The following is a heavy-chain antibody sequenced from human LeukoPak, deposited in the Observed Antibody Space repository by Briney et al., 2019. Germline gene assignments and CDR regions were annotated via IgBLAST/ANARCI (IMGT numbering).Heavy chain of an antibody. CDR2: IYSGGST. D-gene: IGHD4-11*01. CDR3: AKDRSDYSNYALGVLDY. CDR1: GFTVSTNY. V-gene: IGHV3-66*01. Sequence: GGSLRLSCAASGFTVSTNYMSWVRQAPGKGLEWVSIIYSGGSTFYADSVKGRFTISRDNTKNTLYLQMNSLRVDDTAVYYCAKDRSDYSNYALGVLDYWGQGTLVTVSS. J-gene: IGHJ4*02.